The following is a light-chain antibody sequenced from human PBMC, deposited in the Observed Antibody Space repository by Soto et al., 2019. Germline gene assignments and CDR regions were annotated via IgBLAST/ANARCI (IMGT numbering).Light chain of an antibody. CDR3: QQYGSSPPTLT. CDR2: GAS. Sequence: EIVLTQSPGTLSLSPRERATLSCRASQSVSSSYLAWYQQKPGQAPRLLIYGASSRATGIPDRFSGSGSGTDFTLTISRLEPEDFAVYYCQQYGSSPPTLTFGGGTNVDIK. V-gene: IGKV3-20*01. CDR1: QSVSSSY. J-gene: IGKJ4*01.